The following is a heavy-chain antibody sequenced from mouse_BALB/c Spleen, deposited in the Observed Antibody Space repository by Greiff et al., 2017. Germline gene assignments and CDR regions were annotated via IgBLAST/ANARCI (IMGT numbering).Heavy chain of an antibody. CDR2: ISSGGGST. CDR3: ARQGFGWYFDV. Sequence: EVMLVESGGGLVKPGGSLKLSCAASGFAFSSYDMSWVRQTPEKRLEWVAYISSGGGSTYYPDTVKGRFTISRDNAKNTLYLQMSSLKSEDTAMYCCARQGFGWYFDVWGAGTTVTVSS. J-gene: IGHJ1*01. V-gene: IGHV5-12-1*01. CDR1: GFAFSSYD. D-gene: IGHD3-1*01.